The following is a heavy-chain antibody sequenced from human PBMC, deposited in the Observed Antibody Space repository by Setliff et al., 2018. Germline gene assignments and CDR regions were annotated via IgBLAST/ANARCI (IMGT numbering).Heavy chain of an antibody. Sequence: SETLSLTCAVYGGSFSGYYWSWIRQPPGKGLEWIGEINHSGSTNYNPSLKSRVTISVDTSKNQFSLKLSSVTAADTAVYYCARGSARRGYYGSGSYYRGFDYWGQGTLVTVSS. V-gene: IGHV4-34*01. D-gene: IGHD3-10*01. CDR3: ARGSARRGYYGSGSYYRGFDY. CDR1: GGSFSGYY. CDR2: INHSGST. J-gene: IGHJ4*02.